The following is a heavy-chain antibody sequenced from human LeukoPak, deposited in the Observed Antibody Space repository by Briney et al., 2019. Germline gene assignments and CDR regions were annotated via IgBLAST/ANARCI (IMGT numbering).Heavy chain of an antibody. V-gene: IGHV3-7*01. CDR2: IKEDGSEK. CDR1: GFTLSGYW. CDR3: ARSLSGSYDY. J-gene: IGHJ4*02. D-gene: IGHD1-26*01. Sequence: PAGSLTLSCAASGFTLSGYWMNWVRQAPGKGLEWVANIKEDGSEKYYVDSVKGRFTSSRDNAKNSRYLQMNSLRAETTVGYYCARSLSGSYDYWGQGTLVTVSS.